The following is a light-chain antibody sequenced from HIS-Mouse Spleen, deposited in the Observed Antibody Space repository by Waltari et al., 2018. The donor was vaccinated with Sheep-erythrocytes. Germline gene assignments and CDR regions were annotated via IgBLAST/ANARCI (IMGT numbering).Light chain of an antibody. CDR1: KLGDKY. CDR2: QDS. J-gene: IGLJ2*01. V-gene: IGLV3-1*01. CDR3: QAWDSSTAYVV. Sequence: SYELTQPPSVSVSPGQTASITCSGDKLGDKYACWYQQKPGQSPVLVIYQDSTRPSGNPGSFSGSNAGNTATLTISGTQAMDEADYYCQAWDSSTAYVVFGGGTKLTVL.